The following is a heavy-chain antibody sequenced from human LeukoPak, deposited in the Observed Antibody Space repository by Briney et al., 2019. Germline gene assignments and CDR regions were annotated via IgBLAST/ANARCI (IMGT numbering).Heavy chain of an antibody. CDR2: ISSSGSTI. J-gene: IGHJ5*02. CDR3: ARDQNIDYYDFWSGYYPRTAS. V-gene: IGHV3-11*01. D-gene: IGHD3-3*01. CDR1: GFTFSDYY. Sequence: GGSLRLSCAASGFTFSDYYMSWIRQAPGKGLEWVSYISSSGSTIYYADSVKGRFTISRDNAKNSLYLQMNSLRAEDTAVYYCARDQNIDYYDFWSGYYPRTASWGQGTLVTVSS.